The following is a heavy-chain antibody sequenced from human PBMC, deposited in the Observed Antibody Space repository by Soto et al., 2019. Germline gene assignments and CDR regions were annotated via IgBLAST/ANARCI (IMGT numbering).Heavy chain of an antibody. Sequence: EVQLEEFGGGLAQPGRSLRLSCAASGFTLSGYAMDWVRQAPGKGLEYVSGISSNGVGTYYANSVQGRFTISRDNSKNTVYLQMGSLRPEDMAVYYCARRARPDFYYMDVWGKGTTVTVSS. CDR1: GFTLSGYA. J-gene: IGHJ6*03. CDR3: ARRARPDFYYMDV. D-gene: IGHD6-6*01. CDR2: ISSNGVGT. V-gene: IGHV3-64*01.